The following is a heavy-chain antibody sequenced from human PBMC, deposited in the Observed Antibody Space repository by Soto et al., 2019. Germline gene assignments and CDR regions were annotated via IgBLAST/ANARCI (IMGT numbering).Heavy chain of an antibody. CDR2: IYYSGST. J-gene: IGHJ4*02. D-gene: IGHD2-2*01. CDR1: GGSISSGDYY. V-gene: IGHV4-30-4*01. CDR3: ARAPGYCISTSCYDPGPFDY. Sequence: SETLSLTCTVSGGSISSGDYYWSWIRQPPGKGLEWIGYIYYSGSTYYNPSLKSRVTISVDTSKNQFSLKLSSVTAADTAVYYYARAPGYCISTSCYDPGPFDYWGQGTLVTVSS.